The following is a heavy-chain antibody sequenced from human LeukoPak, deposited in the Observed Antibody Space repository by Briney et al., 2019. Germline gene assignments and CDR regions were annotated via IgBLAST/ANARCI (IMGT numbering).Heavy chain of an antibody. J-gene: IGHJ4*02. V-gene: IGHV4-38-2*02. CDR2: IHHSGRT. CDR1: GYSISSGYY. Sequence: SETLSLTCTVSGYSISSGYYWGWIRQPPGKGLEWIGSIHHSGRTYYKPSLKSRVTISVDKSNNQFSLNLSSVTAADTAVYYCARSSIDSGSNFDYWGQGTLVTVSS. CDR3: ARSSIDSGSNFDY. D-gene: IGHD3-10*01.